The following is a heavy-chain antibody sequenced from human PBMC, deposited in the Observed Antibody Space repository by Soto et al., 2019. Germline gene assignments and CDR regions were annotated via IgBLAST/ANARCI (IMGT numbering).Heavy chain of an antibody. CDR3: ARDHTRSDCSGGSCYYYYYLDV. D-gene: IGHD2-15*01. V-gene: IGHV1-18*01. CDR1: RYTFTSYG. J-gene: IGHJ6*03. Sequence: GASVKVSCKASRYTFTSYGLSWVQQAPGQGLEWMGWISAYNGNTNYAQKLQGRVTMTTDTSTSTGYMELRSLRSDDTAVYYCARDHTRSDCSGGSCYYYYYLDVWGKGTTVTVSS. CDR2: ISAYNGNT.